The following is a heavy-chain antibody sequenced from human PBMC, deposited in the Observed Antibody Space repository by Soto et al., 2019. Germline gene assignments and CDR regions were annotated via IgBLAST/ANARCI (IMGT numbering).Heavy chain of an antibody. CDR2: ISYDGSNK. CDR3: AKAATVVQGAFDI. J-gene: IGHJ3*02. Sequence: QVQLVESGGGVVQPGRSLRLSCAASGFTFSSYGMHWVRQAPGKGMEWVAVISYDGSNKYYADSVKGRFTISRDNSKKTLYLQMNSLRAEDTAVYYCAKAATVVQGAFDIWGGGTMVTVSS. CDR1: GFTFSSYG. V-gene: IGHV3-30*18. D-gene: IGHD4-17*01.